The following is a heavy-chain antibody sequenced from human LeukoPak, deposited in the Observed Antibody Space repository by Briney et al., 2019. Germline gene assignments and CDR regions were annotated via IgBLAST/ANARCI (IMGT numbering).Heavy chain of an antibody. V-gene: IGHV3-23*01. Sequence: PGGSLRLSCAASGFTFSSYAMSWVRQAPGKGLEWVSAISGSGGSTYYADSVKGRFTTSRDNSKNTLYLQMNSLRAEDTAVYYCAKDHYDSSGYYHGGAFDIWGQGTMVTVSS. D-gene: IGHD3-22*01. CDR2: ISGSGGST. CDR1: GFTFSSYA. J-gene: IGHJ3*02. CDR3: AKDHYDSSGYYHGGAFDI.